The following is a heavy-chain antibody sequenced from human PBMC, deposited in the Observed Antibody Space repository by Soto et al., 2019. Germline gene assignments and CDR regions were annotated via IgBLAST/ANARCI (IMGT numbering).Heavy chain of an antibody. CDR1: DGSISPYY. CDR3: ARVGGFGATTIDY. J-gene: IGHJ4*02. D-gene: IGHD3-10*01. CDR2: IYYSGST. V-gene: IGHV4-30-4*01. Sequence: PSETLSLTCTVSDGSISPYYWSWIRQPPGKGLEWIGYIYYSGSTYYNPSLKSRVTISVDTSKNQFSLKLSSVTAADTAVYYCARVGGFGATTIDYWGQGTLVTVSS.